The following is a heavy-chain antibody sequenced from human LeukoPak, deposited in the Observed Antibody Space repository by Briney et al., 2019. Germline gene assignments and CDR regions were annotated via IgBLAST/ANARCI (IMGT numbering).Heavy chain of an antibody. D-gene: IGHD1-26*01. CDR3: ARAAPRHGAPFDY. J-gene: IGHJ4*02. Sequence: ASVKVSCKASGGTFSSYAISWVRQAPGQGLEWMGGIIPISGTANYAQKFQGRVTITADESMSTAYMELSSLRAEDTAVYYCARAAPRHGAPFDYWGQGTLVTVSS. CDR2: IIPISGTA. CDR1: GGTFSSYA. V-gene: IGHV1-69*13.